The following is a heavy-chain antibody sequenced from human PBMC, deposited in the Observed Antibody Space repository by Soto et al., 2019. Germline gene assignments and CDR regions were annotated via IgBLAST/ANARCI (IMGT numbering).Heavy chain of an antibody. D-gene: IGHD3-3*01. Sequence: PGGSLRLSWAASGFTFSSYAMIWVRQAPGKGLEWVSAISGSGGSTYYADSVKGRFTISRDNSKNTLYLQMNSLRAEDTAVYYCAEQGDYDFWSGYLSTSYGMDVWGQGTTVTVSS. V-gene: IGHV3-23*01. CDR3: AEQGDYDFWSGYLSTSYGMDV. CDR1: GFTFSSYA. J-gene: IGHJ6*02. CDR2: ISGSGGST.